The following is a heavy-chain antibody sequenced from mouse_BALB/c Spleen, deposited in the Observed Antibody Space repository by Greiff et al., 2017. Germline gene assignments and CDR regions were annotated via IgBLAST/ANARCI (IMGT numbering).Heavy chain of an antibody. Sequence: QVQLKQPGAELVKPGASVKLSCKASGYTFTSYWMHWVKQRPGQGLEWIGEINPSNGRTNYNEKFKGKATLTADKSSNTAYMQLSSLTSEDSAVYFCAREGDVAYWGQGTLVTVSA. CDR2: INPSNGRT. CDR1: GYTFTSYW. CDR3: AREGDVAY. V-gene: IGHV1S81*02. D-gene: IGHD3-3*01. J-gene: IGHJ3*01.